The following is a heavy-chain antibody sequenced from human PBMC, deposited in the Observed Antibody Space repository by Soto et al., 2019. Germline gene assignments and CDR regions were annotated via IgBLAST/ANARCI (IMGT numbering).Heavy chain of an antibody. Sequence: SETLSLTCTVSGGSISSYYWSWIRQPPGKGLEWIGYIYYSGSTNYNPSLKSRVTISVDTSKNQFSLKLSSVTAADTAVYYCAREPVAAGKFRFDPWGQGTLVTVSS. CDR1: GGSISSYY. CDR2: IYYSGST. D-gene: IGHD6-13*01. CDR3: AREPVAAGKFRFDP. J-gene: IGHJ5*02. V-gene: IGHV4-59*12.